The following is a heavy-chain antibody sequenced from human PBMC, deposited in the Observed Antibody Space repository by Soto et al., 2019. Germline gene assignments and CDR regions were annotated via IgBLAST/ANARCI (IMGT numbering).Heavy chain of an antibody. J-gene: IGHJ6*02. CDR3: AGVIRYFDFHIDV. V-gene: IGHV1-3*01. D-gene: IGHD3-9*01. Sequence: QVQLVQSGAEVKKPGASVKLSCRASGYSSTKYGTHLVRQAPGQGLEWMAWINAANGDTKYSQNLQGRVTLSRDTSANTVYMELSSLRSEDTAVYYCAGVIRYFDFHIDVWGQGTTVTVSS. CDR2: INAANGDT. CDR1: GYSSTKYG.